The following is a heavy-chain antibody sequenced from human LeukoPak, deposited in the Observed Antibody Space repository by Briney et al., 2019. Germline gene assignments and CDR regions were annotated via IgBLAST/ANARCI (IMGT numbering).Heavy chain of an antibody. CDR1: GLTFSSYN. CDR3: ARENSAWDPTFDY. V-gene: IGHV3-48*01. Sequence: PGGSLRLSCAASGLTFSSYNMDWVRQAPGKGLEWVSYITGTSSAIYYVDSVKGRFTVSRDNANNRLYLQMNSLRAEDTAVYYCARENSAWDPTFDYWGQGTLVTVSS. D-gene: IGHD6-19*01. J-gene: IGHJ4*02. CDR2: ITGTSSAI.